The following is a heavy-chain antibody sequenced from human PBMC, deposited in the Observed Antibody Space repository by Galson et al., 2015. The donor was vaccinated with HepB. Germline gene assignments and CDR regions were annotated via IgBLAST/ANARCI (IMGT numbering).Heavy chain of an antibody. J-gene: IGHJ3*02. V-gene: IGHV1-69*13. CDR3: ARDAGLEGYSSSPDAFDI. CDR1: GGTFSSYA. Sequence: SVKVSCKASGGTFSSYAISWVRQAPGQGLEWMGGIIPIFGTANYAQKFQGRVTITADESTSAAYMELSSLRSEDTAVYYCARDAGLEGYSSSPDAFDIWGQGTMVTVSS. D-gene: IGHD6-13*01. CDR2: IIPIFGTA.